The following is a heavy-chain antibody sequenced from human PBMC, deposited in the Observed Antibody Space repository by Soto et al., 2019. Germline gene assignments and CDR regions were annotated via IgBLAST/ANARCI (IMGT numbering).Heavy chain of an antibody. CDR3: AKELELLPYYGMDV. Sequence: GGSLRLSCAASGFTVSSNYMSWVRQAPGKGLEWVSVIYSGGSTYYADSVKGRFTISRDNSKNTLYLQMNSLRAEDTAVYYCAKELELLPYYGMDVWGQGTTVTVSS. CDR1: GFTVSSNY. D-gene: IGHD1-7*01. J-gene: IGHJ6*02. CDR2: IYSGGST. V-gene: IGHV3-53*01.